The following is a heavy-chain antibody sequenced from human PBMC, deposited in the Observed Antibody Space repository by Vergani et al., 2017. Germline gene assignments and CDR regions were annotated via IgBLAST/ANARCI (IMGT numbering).Heavy chain of an antibody. D-gene: IGHD6-13*01. V-gene: IGHV1-46*01. CDR1: GYTFTSYY. J-gene: IGHJ5*02. Sequence: QAQQVKSGAEVKKPGASVKVSCKASGYTFTSYYMHWVRQAPGQGLEWMGIINPSGGSTSYAQKFQGRVTMTRDTSTSTVYMELSSLRSEDTAVYYCAKGGSSGYSGVWFDPWGQGTLVTVSS. CDR3: AKGGSSGYSGVWFDP. CDR2: INPSGGST.